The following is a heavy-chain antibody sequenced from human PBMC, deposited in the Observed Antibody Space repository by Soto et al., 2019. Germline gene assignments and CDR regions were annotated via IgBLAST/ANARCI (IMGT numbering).Heavy chain of an antibody. Sequence: SETLSLTCAVSGGSIISNSYYWGWIRQPPGQGLEWIASIFHSGSTYYNPSLKSRVTMSVDTSKNQFSLSLASVTAADTAVYYCARLGGFYQAFDSWGQGTLVTVSS. CDR2: IFHSGST. CDR1: GGSIISNSYY. D-gene: IGHD3-22*01. J-gene: IGHJ4*02. V-gene: IGHV4-39*01. CDR3: ARLGGFYQAFDS.